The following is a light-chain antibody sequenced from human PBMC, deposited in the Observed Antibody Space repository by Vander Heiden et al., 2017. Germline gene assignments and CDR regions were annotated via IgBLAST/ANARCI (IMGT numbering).Light chain of an antibody. CDR3: QQHSNVPPT. CDR2: DAS. V-gene: IGKV1-33*01. J-gene: IGKJ3*01. Sequence: DIQMTQSPSSLSASVGDRVTITCQASQDISSLLIWYQQKPGKAPKFLIYDASILETGVPSRFRGSGFGTHFTLTISSLQPEDVGTYFCQQHSNVPPTFGPGTKVDLK. CDR1: QDISSL.